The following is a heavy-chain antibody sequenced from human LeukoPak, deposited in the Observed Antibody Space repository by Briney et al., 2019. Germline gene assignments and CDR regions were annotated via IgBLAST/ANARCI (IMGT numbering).Heavy chain of an antibody. D-gene: IGHD6-13*01. Sequence: PGRSLRLSCAASGFTFNIYAMHWVRQAPGKGLEWVAVISYDESDKYYADSVKGRFTISRDNSKNTLYLQMNSLRVEDTAVYYCARRWSFDHWGQETLVTVSS. CDR3: ARRWSFDH. CDR2: ISYDESDK. CDR1: GFTFNIYA. V-gene: IGHV3-30*04. J-gene: IGHJ4*02.